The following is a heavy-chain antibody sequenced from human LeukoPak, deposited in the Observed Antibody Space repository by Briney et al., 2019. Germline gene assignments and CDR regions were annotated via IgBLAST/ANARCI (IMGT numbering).Heavy chain of an antibody. CDR3: ARHRSLSVYDSSGYYYPDAFDV. J-gene: IGHJ3*01. V-gene: IGHV3-30-3*01. CDR1: GFSFSSYA. D-gene: IGHD3-22*01. Sequence: PGGSLRLSCAASGFSFSSYAMHWVRQAPGKGLEWVAVISYDGSNKYYADSVKGRFTISRDSSKNTLFLRMHILRAEDTAVYYCARHRSLSVYDSSGYYYPDAFDVWGQGTMVTVSS. CDR2: ISYDGSNK.